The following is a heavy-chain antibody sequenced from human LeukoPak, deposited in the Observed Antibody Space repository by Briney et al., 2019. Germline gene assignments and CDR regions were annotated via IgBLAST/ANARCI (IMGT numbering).Heavy chain of an antibody. CDR3: ARVSYSYWYFDL. J-gene: IGHJ2*01. CDR2: IYTSGST. V-gene: IGHV4-4*07. CDR1: GGSISSYY. D-gene: IGHD1-26*01. Sequence: TSETLSLSCTVSGGSISSYYWSWIRQPAGKGLEWIGRIYTSGSTNYNPSLKSRVTMSVDTSKNQFSLKLSSVTAADTAVYYCARVSYSYWYFDLWGRGTLVTVSS.